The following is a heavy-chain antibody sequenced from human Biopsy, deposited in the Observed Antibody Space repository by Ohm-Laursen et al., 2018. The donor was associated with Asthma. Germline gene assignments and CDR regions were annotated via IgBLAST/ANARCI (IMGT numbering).Heavy chain of an antibody. CDR1: GYNFISFA. CDR2: VNTGNGDT. J-gene: IGHJ3*01. Sequence: GASVKVSCKASGYNFISFAIHWVRQAPGQRLEWMGGVNTGNGDTKYSQKFQGRVTITRDTSASTAYMELRSLRSEDTATYYCARMYYDFLTGQVKDVFGVWGQGTMVTVSS. D-gene: IGHD3-9*01. CDR3: ARMYYDFLTGQVKDVFGV. V-gene: IGHV1-3*04.